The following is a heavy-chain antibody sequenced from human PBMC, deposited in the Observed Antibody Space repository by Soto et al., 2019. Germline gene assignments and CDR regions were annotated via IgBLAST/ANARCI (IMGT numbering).Heavy chain of an antibody. V-gene: IGHV4-34*01. CDR2: INHSGST. J-gene: IGHJ5*02. Sequence: PSETLSLTCAVYGGSFSGYYWSWIRQPPGKGLEWIGEINHSGSTNYNSSLKSRVTISVDTSKNQFSLKLSSVTAADTAVYYCARVVERVRGVITRGNWFDPWGQGTLVTVSS. CDR3: ARVVERVRGVITRGNWFDP. D-gene: IGHD3-10*01. CDR1: GGSFSGYY.